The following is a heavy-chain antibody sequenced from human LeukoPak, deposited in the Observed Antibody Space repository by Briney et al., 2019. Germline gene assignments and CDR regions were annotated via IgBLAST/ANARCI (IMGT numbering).Heavy chain of an antibody. D-gene: IGHD2-15*01. V-gene: IGHV3-48*02. CDR3: ARRYCSGGSCGVGPYFDY. CDR2: ITSGGTI. CDR1: GFTFSSYG. Sequence: GESLRLSCAASGFTFSSYGMSWVRQAPGKGLEWLSHITSGGTIYYAESVKCRFTISRDNAKSSLYLKMSSLRDEDTAVYYCARRYCSGGSCGVGPYFDYWGQGTLVTISS. J-gene: IGHJ4*02.